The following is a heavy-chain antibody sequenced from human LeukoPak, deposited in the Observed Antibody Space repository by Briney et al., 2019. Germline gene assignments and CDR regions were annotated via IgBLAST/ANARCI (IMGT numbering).Heavy chain of an antibody. CDR2: ISAYNGNT. Sequence: ASVKVSCKASGYTFTSYGISWVRQAPGQGLEWMGWISAYNGNTNYAQKPQGRVTMTTDTSTSTAYMELRSLRSDDTAVYYCARDYKSYYYDSSGYYYHLVDCGYWGQGTLVTVSS. CDR1: GYTFTSYG. CDR3: ARDYKSYYYDSSGYYYHLVDCGY. V-gene: IGHV1-18*01. J-gene: IGHJ4*02. D-gene: IGHD3-22*01.